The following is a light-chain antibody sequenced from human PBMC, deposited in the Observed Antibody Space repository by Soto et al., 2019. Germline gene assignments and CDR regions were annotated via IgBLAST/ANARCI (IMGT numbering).Light chain of an antibody. J-gene: IGKJ3*01. CDR1: QSVSSN. CDR2: GAS. CDR3: QQYSNWPL. Sequence: EIVMTQSPATLSVSPGERATLSCRASQSVSSNLAWYQQKPGQAPRLLIYGASTRATGVPARFSGSGSGTEFTLTISSLQSEDFAVYYCQQYSNWPLFGPGTKVD. V-gene: IGKV3-15*01.